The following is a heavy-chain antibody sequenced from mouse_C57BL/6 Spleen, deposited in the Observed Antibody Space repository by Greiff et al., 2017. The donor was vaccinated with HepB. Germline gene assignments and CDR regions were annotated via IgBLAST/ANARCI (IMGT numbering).Heavy chain of an antibody. CDR3: ARRGVGLGQDY. D-gene: IGHD4-1*01. CDR2: IDPSDSYT. V-gene: IGHV1-50*01. CDR1: GYTFTSYW. Sequence: KESCTASGYTFTSYWMQWVKQRPGQGLEWIGEIDPSDSYTNYNQKFKGKATLTVDTSSSTAYMQLSSLTSEDSAVYYCARRGVGLGQDYWGQGTTLTVSS. J-gene: IGHJ2*01.